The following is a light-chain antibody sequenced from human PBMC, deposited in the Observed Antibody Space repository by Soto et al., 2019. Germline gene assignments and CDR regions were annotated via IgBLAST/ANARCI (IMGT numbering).Light chain of an antibody. CDR2: GAS. CDR1: QSVDIN. CDR3: QQYNNWPWT. J-gene: IGKJ1*01. Sequence: IVLTQSPATLSVSPGERVTLSCRASQSVDINLAWYQQKPGQAPRLLIYGASTRATDMPGRFSGRGAGAEFTLTISSLQSEDFAVYYCQQYNNWPWTFGQGTKVDI. V-gene: IGKV3-15*01.